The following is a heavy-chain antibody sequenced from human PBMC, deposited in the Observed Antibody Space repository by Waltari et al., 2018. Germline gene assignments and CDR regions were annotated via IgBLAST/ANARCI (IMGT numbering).Heavy chain of an antibody. CDR2: IKQDGSEK. Sequence: EVQLVESGGGLVQPGGSLRLSCAASGFTFSSYWMSWVRQAPGKGLEWVANIKQDGSEKYYVDSVQGRFTISRDNAKNSLYLQMNSLRAEDTAVYYCAREVRQWLGPNFDYWGQGTLVTVSS. J-gene: IGHJ4*02. CDR1: GFTFSSYW. V-gene: IGHV3-7*01. CDR3: AREVRQWLGPNFDY. D-gene: IGHD6-19*01.